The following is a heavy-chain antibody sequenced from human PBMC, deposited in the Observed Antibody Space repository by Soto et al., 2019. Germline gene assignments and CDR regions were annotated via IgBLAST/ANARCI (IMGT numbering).Heavy chain of an antibody. Sequence: PGGSLRLSCAASGLTFSSYAMSWIRQAPGKGLEWVSAISGSGGSTYYADSVKGRFTISRDNSKNTLYLQMNSLRAEDTAVYYCAKDQRYRDVAGAFDYWGQGTLVTVSS. CDR1: GLTFSSYA. D-gene: IGHD6-19*01. J-gene: IGHJ4*02. CDR3: AKDQRYRDVAGAFDY. CDR2: ISGSGGST. V-gene: IGHV3-23*01.